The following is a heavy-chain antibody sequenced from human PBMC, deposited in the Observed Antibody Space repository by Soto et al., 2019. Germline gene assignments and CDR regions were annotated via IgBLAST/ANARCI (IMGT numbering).Heavy chain of an antibody. CDR1: CYTFSTCP. V-gene: IGHV1-18*01. D-gene: IGHD6-13*01. J-gene: IGHJ4*02. Sequence: ASVSFSCTTSCYTFSTCPISWVRQAPGQGLEWVGWISTYNGKTNYGQKFQGRVTITTDTSTSTAYIDLRNLRSDDTAVSYSERDRVEAAPGTFAQWGQGTLVTVSS. CDR2: ISTYNGKT. CDR3: ERDRVEAAPGTFAQ.